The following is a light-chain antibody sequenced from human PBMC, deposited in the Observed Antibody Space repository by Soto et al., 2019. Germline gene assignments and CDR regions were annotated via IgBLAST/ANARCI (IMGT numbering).Light chain of an antibody. CDR3: QVWDSSSDHRV. J-gene: IGLJ2*01. Sequence: SYELTQPPSVSVAPGLTARITCGGNNIGTKRVHWYQQKPGQAPVFVLYDHADRPSGIPERFSGSNSGNTATLTISRVEAGDEADYYCQVWDSSSDHRVFGGGTKVTVL. V-gene: IGLV3-21*02. CDR1: NIGTKR. CDR2: DHA.